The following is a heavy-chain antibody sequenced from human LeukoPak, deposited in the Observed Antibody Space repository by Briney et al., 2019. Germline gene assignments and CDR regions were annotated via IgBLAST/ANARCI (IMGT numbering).Heavy chain of an antibody. CDR1: GGSISSGGYY. Sequence: PSETLSLTCTVSGGSISSGGYYWSWLRQHPGKGLEWVGYIYCSGSTYYNPSLKSRVTISVDTSKNQFSLKLSSVTAADTAVYYCARDRVASYCSSTSCYEYYYYYYGMDVWGKGTTVTVSS. CDR3: ARDRVASYCSSTSCYEYYYYYYGMDV. J-gene: IGHJ6*04. D-gene: IGHD2-2*01. CDR2: IYCSGST. V-gene: IGHV4-31*03.